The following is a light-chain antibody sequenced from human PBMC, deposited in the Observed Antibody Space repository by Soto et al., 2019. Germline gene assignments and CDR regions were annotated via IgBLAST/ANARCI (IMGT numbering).Light chain of an antibody. J-gene: IGKJ4*01. CDR1: QSVSCY. CDR3: QQRSNRPST. Sequence: ENVLTQSPATLSLSPGNRATLSCRASQSVSCYLAWYHQKPGQATRLLIYDASNSDTSIPARFSGSGSGRVYTLTITSLEHEDFADYYYQQRSNRPSTFGGGTKVEI. CDR2: DAS. V-gene: IGKV3-11*02.